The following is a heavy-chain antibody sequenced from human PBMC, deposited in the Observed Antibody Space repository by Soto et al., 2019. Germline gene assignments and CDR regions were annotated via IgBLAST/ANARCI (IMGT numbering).Heavy chain of an antibody. D-gene: IGHD3-16*01. CDR1: GFTVSTKY. CDR2: IYSGGST. Sequence: EVQLVESGGGLVQPGGSLRLSCAASGFTVSTKYMSWVRQAPGKGLEWVSVIYSGGSTFYAVSVRGRFSISRDNSNNTVNLQMNSLSAEDTAVYYCARDPWAADYWGQGTLVTVSS. CDR3: ARDPWAADY. J-gene: IGHJ4*02. V-gene: IGHV3-66*01.